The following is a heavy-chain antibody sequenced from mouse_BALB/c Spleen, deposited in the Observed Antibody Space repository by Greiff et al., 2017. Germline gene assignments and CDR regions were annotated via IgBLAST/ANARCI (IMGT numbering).Heavy chain of an antibody. Sequence: EVKLMESGAELVKPGASVKLSCTASGFNIKDTYMHWVKQRPEQGLEWIGRIDPANGNTKYDPKFQGKATITADTSSNTAYLQLSSLTSEDTAVYYCAQGVAMAYWGQGTSVTVSS. CDR1: GFNIKDTY. CDR2: IDPANGNT. CDR3: AQGVAMAY. J-gene: IGHJ4*01. V-gene: IGHV14-3*02.